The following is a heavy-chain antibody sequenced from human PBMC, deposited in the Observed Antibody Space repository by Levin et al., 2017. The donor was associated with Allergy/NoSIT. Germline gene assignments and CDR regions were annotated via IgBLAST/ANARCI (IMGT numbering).Heavy chain of an antibody. V-gene: IGHV4-61*02. J-gene: IGHJ6*03. Sequence: SETLSLTCTVSGGSISSGSYYWSWIRQPAGKGLEWIGRIYTSGSTNYNPSLKSRVTISVDTSKNQFSLKLSSVTAADTAVYYCARAVQLERRSGRLYYYYYYMDVWGKGTTVTVSS. CDR1: GGSISSGSYY. CDR2: IYTSGST. D-gene: IGHD1-1*01. CDR3: ARAVQLERRSGRLYYYYYYMDV.